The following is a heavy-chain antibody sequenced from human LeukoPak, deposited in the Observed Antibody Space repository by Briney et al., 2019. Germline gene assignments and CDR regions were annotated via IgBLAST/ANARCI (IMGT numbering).Heavy chain of an antibody. V-gene: IGHV3-74*01. Sequence: PGGSLRLSCSASGFTFISYWMHWVRQAPGKGLVWVSRINTDGSSTSYADSVKGRFTISRDNAKNTLYLQMNSLRAEDTAVYYCARESTRLAIPFDYWGQGTLVTVSS. CDR1: GFTFISYW. CDR2: INTDGSST. CDR3: ARESTRLAIPFDY. D-gene: IGHD6-19*01. J-gene: IGHJ4*02.